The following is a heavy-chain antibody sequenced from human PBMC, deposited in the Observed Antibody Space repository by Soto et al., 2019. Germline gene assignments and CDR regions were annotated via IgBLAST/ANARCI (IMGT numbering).Heavy chain of an antibody. CDR2: ISTAGSGT. J-gene: IGHJ4*02. Sequence: EVQLLESGGGLVQPGGSLRLSCAASGFTFSSYAMTWVRQAPGKGLQWVSTISTAGSGTFYADSVKGWFTISRDNSKNTLYLQMNSLRAEDTAVYYCGPTRYYDSRGQGTLVTVSS. CDR1: GFTFSSYA. CDR3: GPTRYYDS. V-gene: IGHV3-23*01.